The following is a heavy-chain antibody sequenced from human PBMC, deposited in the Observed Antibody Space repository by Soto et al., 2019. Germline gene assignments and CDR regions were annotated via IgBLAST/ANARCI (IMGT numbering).Heavy chain of an antibody. D-gene: IGHD4-17*01. CDR3: ATGLPRITVTTEGGRYYFDY. Sequence: GASVKVSCKVSGYALTELSMHWVRQAPGKGLEWMGGFDPEDGETIYAQKFQGRVTMTEDTSTDTAYMELSSLRSEDTAVYYCATGLPRITVTTEGGRYYFDYWGQGTLVTVSS. V-gene: IGHV1-24*01. CDR1: GYALTELS. J-gene: IGHJ4*02. CDR2: FDPEDGET.